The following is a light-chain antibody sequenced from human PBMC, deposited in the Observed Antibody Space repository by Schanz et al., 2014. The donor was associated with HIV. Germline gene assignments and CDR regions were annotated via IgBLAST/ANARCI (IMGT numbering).Light chain of an antibody. CDR2: DVS. CDR1: SDDIGDYNS. V-gene: IGLV2-14*03. CDR3: SSYAGTNNLWL. J-gene: IGLJ3*02. Sequence: QSALTQPASVSGSPGQSVTISCTGTSDDIGDYNSVSWYQQHPDTAPRLLMYDVSTRPAGISSRFSGSKSGNSASLTISGLRAEDEADYYCSSYAGTNNLWLFGGGTKLTVL.